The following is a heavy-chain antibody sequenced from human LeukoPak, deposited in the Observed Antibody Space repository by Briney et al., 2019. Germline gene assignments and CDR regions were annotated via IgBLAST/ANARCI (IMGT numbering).Heavy chain of an antibody. J-gene: IGHJ4*02. CDR3: AREAYDSSGYYHGYRPNFDY. D-gene: IGHD3-22*01. Sequence: PSETLSLTCAVYGGSFSGYYWSWIRQPPGKGLEWIGEINHSGSTNYNPSLKSRVTISVDTSKNQFSLKLSSVTAADTAVYYCAREAYDSSGYYHGYRPNFDYWGQGTLVTVSS. CDR2: INHSGST. V-gene: IGHV4-34*01. CDR1: GGSFSGYY.